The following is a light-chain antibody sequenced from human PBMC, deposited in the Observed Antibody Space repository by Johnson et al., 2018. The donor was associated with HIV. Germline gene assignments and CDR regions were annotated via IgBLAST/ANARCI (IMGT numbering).Light chain of an antibody. CDR1: SSNIGKNS. Sequence: QSVLTQPPSVSAAPGQKVTIPCSGSSSNIGKNSVSWYQQLPGTAPKLLIYDSNKRPSGIPDRFSASKSGTSATLVITGLQTGDEADYYCGTWDSSLSAHFVFGTGTRVTV. CDR2: DSN. J-gene: IGLJ1*01. V-gene: IGLV1-51*01. CDR3: GTWDSSLSAHFV.